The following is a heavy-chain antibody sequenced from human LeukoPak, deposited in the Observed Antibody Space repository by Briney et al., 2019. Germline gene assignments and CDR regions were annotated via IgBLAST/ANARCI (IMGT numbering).Heavy chain of an antibody. CDR3: VRDTGYFDY. CDR2: ISYDGSNK. V-gene: IGHV3-30-3*01. D-gene: IGHD4-17*01. CDR1: GFTFSSYW. J-gene: IGHJ4*02. Sequence: PGGSLRLSCAASGFTFSSYWMSWVRQAPGKGLEWVAVISYDGSNKYYADSVKGRFTISRDNSKNTLYLQMNSLRAEDTAVYYCVRDTGYFDYWGQGTLVTVSS.